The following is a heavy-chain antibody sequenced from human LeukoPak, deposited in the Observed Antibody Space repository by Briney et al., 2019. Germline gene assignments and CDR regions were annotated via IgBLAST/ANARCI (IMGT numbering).Heavy chain of an antibody. CDR3: ARSAMVPNPFDY. Sequence: GGSLRLSCAASGFTFSSYAMHWVRQAPGKGLEWVAVISYDGSNKYYADSAKGRFTISRDNSKNTLYLQMNSLRAEDTAVYYCARSAMVPNPFDYWGQGTLVTVSS. J-gene: IGHJ4*02. D-gene: IGHD4/OR15-4a*01. CDR1: GFTFSSYA. CDR2: ISYDGSNK. V-gene: IGHV3-30-3*01.